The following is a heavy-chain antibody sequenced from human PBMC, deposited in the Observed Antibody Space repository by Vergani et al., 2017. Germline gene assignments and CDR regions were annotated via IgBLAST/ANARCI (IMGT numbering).Heavy chain of an antibody. CDR2: SISIFGTA. V-gene: IGHV1-69*01. Sequence: QVQLVQSGAEVKKPGSSVKVSCKASGGTFSSYAIRWVRQAPGQGLEWMGGSISIFGTANYAQKFQGRVTITADESTSTAYMELIRLRSEDTALYYCAMHLRNCDFWSGYYWYWGQGTLVTVYS. D-gene: IGHD3-3*01. CDR3: AMHLRNCDFWSGYYWY. CDR1: GGTFSSYA. J-gene: IGHJ4*02.